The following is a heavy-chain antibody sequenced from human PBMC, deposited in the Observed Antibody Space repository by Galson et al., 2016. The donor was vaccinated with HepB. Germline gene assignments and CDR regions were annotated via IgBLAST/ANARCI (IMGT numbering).Heavy chain of an antibody. CDR2: ISSDGSNA. CDR3: ARILKTYVFRHAFDI. D-gene: IGHD3-10*02. Sequence: SLRLSCAASGFTFTTYTLHWVRQAPGKGLEWVALISSDGSNAHYTDSVKGRFTISRDNSKNTLYLQLNSLRAEDTAIYYCARILKTYVFRHAFDIWGQGTMVTVSS. V-gene: IGHV3-30-3*01. J-gene: IGHJ3*02. CDR1: GFTFTTYT.